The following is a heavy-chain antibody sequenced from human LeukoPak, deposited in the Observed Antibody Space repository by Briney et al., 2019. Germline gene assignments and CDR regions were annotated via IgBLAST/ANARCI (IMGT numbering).Heavy chain of an antibody. J-gene: IGHJ4*02. Sequence: ASVKVSCKASGYSFTGYYMHWVRQAPGQGLEWMGCINPNSGGTDSAQKFQGRVTMTRDTSISTAYMELSRLKSDDTAVYYCARDGNGTNDYWGQGTLVTVSS. CDR3: ARDGNGTNDY. CDR1: GYSFTGYY. CDR2: INPNSGGT. V-gene: IGHV1-2*02. D-gene: IGHD2-8*01.